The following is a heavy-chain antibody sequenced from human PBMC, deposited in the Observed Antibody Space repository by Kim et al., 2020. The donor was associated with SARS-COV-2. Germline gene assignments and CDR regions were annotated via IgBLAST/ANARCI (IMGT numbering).Heavy chain of an antibody. CDR2: ISGDGSTT. CDR3: SRVGGITAAGMWGAFDI. V-gene: IGHV3-74*01. D-gene: IGHD6-13*01. Sequence: GGSLRLSCAASGFTFSSYWMHWVRQVPGKGLVWVSRISGDGSTTAYADSAKGRFSISRDNANTLYLQMNSLRAEDTAVYYCSRVGGITAAGMWGAFDIWGQGIMVTVSS. CDR1: GFTFSSYW. J-gene: IGHJ3*02.